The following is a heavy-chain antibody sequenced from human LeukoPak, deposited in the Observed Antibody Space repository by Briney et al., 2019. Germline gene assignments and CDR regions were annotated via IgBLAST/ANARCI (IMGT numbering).Heavy chain of an antibody. J-gene: IGHJ3*02. CDR3: ARDHAYAFDI. D-gene: IGHD2-2*01. V-gene: IGHV3-48*01. Sequence: GGSLRLSCVASGFTFSDYGLNWVRQAPGKGLEWISYIGSAIYYADSVKGRFTISRDNAKNSLFLQMNSLRAEDTAVYYCARDHAYAFDIWGQGTLVTVSS. CDR2: IGSAI. CDR1: GFTFSDYG.